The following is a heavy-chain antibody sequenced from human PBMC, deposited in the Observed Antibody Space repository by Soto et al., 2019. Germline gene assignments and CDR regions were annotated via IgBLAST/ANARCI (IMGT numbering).Heavy chain of an antibody. Sequence: GGSLRLSCAASGFTFSSYAMHWVRQAPGKGLEWVAVISYDGSNKYYADSVKGRFTISRDNSKNTLYLQMNSLRAEDTAVYYCARDRLAGSGGSCYYYWGQGTLVTVSS. V-gene: IGHV3-30-3*01. J-gene: IGHJ4*02. CDR1: GFTFSSYA. CDR2: ISYDGSNK. CDR3: ARDRLAGSGGSCYYY. D-gene: IGHD2-15*01.